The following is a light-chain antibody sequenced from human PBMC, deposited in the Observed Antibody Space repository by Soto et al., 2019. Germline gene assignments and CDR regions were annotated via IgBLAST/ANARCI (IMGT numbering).Light chain of an antibody. V-gene: IGKV1-5*01. CDR1: QSISTW. J-gene: IGKJ1*01. Sequence: DIPMTQSPSTLSASVGDRVTITCRASQSISTWLAWYQQKPGNAPKLLIFDASNLESGVPSRFSGSGSGTEFTLTIDSLQPDDFATYYCQQYNSDSRTFGQGTKLDIK. CDR2: DAS. CDR3: QQYNSDSRT.